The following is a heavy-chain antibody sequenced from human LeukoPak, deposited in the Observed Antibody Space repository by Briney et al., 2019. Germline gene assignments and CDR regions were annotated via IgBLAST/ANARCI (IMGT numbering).Heavy chain of an antibody. Sequence: SGTLSLTCTVSGGSISSYYWSWIRQPPGKGLEWIGYIYYSGSTNYNPSLKSRVTISVDTSKNQFSLKLSSVTAADTAVYYCARHSWHKKDYSSKYYYGMDVWGQGTTVTVSS. J-gene: IGHJ6*02. D-gene: IGHD6-19*01. V-gene: IGHV4-59*08. CDR1: GGSISSYY. CDR3: ARHSWHKKDYSSKYYYGMDV. CDR2: IYYSGST.